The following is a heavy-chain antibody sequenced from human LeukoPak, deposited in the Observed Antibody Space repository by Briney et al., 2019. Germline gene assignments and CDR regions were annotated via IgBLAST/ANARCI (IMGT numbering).Heavy chain of an antibody. Sequence: SETLSLTCAVYGGSFSGYYWSWIRQPPGKGLEWIGEINHSGSTNYNPSLKSRVTISVDTSKSQFSLKLSSVTAADTAVYYCAREIYYGDSDYWGQGTLVTVSS. V-gene: IGHV4-34*01. CDR3: AREIYYGDSDY. J-gene: IGHJ4*02. D-gene: IGHD4-17*01. CDR1: GGSFSGYY. CDR2: INHSGST.